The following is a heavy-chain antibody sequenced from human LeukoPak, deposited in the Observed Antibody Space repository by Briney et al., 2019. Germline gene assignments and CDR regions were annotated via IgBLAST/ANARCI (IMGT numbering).Heavy chain of an antibody. V-gene: IGHV3-23*01. CDR2: IGDSGDKS. J-gene: IGHJ4*02. Sequence: GGALRLSCAASGCTLSRYAMTWVLGAPGKGLEGVSTIGDSGDKSYYPDSVKGRFTISRDLSKDTLFLEMHNLRAEDTAGYYCAKGRALWTYDFDSWGQGTLVTVSS. CDR1: GCTLSRYA. D-gene: IGHD3/OR15-3a*01. CDR3: AKGRALWTYDFDS.